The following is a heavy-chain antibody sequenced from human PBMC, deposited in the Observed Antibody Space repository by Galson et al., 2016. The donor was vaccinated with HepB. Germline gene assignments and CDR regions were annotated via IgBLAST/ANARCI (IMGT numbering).Heavy chain of an antibody. Sequence: SETLSLTCAVSGGSISSSDWWTWVRQPPGQGLEWIGQIFHSGRVNYTPSLASRVTISVDTSNNHFSLKLTSVTAADTAVYYCARGPSTSSGQYFDYWGQGTLVTVSS. CDR1: GGSISSSDW. CDR2: IFHSGRV. V-gene: IGHV4-4*02. CDR3: ARGPSTSSGQYFDY. J-gene: IGHJ4*02. D-gene: IGHD2-2*01.